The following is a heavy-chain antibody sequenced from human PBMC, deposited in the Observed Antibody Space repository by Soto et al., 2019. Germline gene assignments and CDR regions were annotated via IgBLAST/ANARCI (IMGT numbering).Heavy chain of an antibody. D-gene: IGHD3-10*01. CDR2: ISSDGSAK. CDR3: ARSRSGAVADSFDS. Sequence: PGGSLRLSCAASGFTFRRHAIHWVRQAPGKGLEWVAVISSDGSAKYYVDSVKGRFTSSRDNSKNTVFLQMSSLSFEDTAIYYCARSRSGAVADSFDSWGQGTLVTVS. J-gene: IGHJ4*02. V-gene: IGHV3-30*04. CDR1: GFTFRRHA.